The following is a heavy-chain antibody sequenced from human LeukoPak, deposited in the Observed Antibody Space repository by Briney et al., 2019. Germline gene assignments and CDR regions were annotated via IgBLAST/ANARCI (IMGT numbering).Heavy chain of an antibody. D-gene: IGHD6-19*01. CDR3: ARQWLPNGYFDY. V-gene: IGHV1-2*06. J-gene: IGHJ4*02. CDR1: GYTFTAYF. Sequence: ASVKVSCKASGYTFTAYFMHWVRQAPGQGLEWMGRVNPNSGVTNSIQKFQGRVTMTRDTSISTAYMELSGLRSNDTAVYYCARQWLPNGYFDYWGQGTLVTVSS. CDR2: VNPNSGVT.